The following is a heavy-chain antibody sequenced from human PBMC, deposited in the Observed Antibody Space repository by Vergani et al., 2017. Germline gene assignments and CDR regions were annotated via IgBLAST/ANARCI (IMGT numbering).Heavy chain of an antibody. CDR3: ARDITIYLYSSLHMDY. V-gene: IGHV3-33*01. CDR1: GGTFSSYG. CDR2: IWYDGSNK. Sequence: QVQLVQSGAEVKKPGASVKVSCKASGGTFSSYGMHWVRQAPGKGLEWVAVIWYDGSNKYYADSVKGRFTISRDNSKNTLYLQMNSLRAEDTAVYYCARDITIYLYSSLHMDYWGQGTLVTVSS. D-gene: IGHD6-6*01. J-gene: IGHJ4*02.